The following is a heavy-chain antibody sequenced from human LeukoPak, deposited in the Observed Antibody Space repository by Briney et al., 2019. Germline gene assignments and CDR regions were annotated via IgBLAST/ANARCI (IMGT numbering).Heavy chain of an antibody. J-gene: IGHJ6*03. V-gene: IGHV4-34*01. Sequence: PSETLSLTCAVYGGSFSGYYWSWIRQPPGKGLEWIGEINHSGSTSYNPSLKSRVTISVDTSKNQFSLKLSSVTAADTAVYYCARVRVYYYYMDVWGKGTTVTVSS. CDR2: INHSGST. CDR3: ARVRVYYYYMDV. D-gene: IGHD3-10*01. CDR1: GGSFSGYY.